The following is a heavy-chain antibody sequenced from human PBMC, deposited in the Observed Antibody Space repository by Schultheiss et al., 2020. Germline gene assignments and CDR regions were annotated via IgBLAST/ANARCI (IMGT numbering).Heavy chain of an antibody. D-gene: IGHD1-7*01. CDR2: IYTSGST. Sequence: SETLSLTCTVSGVSFSSGNYFWSWIRQPAGKGLEWIGRIYTSGSTNYNPSLKSRLTISVDTSKNQSSLKLSSVTAADTAVYYCARDHGTGTFFDYWGQGTLVTVSS. CDR1: GVSFSSGNYF. V-gene: IGHV4-61*02. J-gene: IGHJ4*02. CDR3: ARDHGTGTFFDY.